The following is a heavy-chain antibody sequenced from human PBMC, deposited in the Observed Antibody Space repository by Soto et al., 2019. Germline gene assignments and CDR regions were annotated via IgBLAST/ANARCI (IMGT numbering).Heavy chain of an antibody. Sequence: HPGGSLRLSCAASGFTFSSYAMSWVRQAPGKGLEWVSAISGSGGSTYYADSVKGRFTISRDNSKNTLYLQMNSLRAEDTAVYYCARDHHRYSGYDYVDYWGQGTLGTVSS. D-gene: IGHD5-12*01. V-gene: IGHV3-23*01. CDR1: GFTFSSYA. CDR2: ISGSGGST. J-gene: IGHJ4*02. CDR3: ARDHHRYSGYDYVDY.